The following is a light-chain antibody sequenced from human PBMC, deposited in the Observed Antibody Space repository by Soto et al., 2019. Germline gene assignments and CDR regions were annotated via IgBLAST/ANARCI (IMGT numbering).Light chain of an antibody. J-gene: IGKJ5*01. CDR1: QSISRY. CDR2: AAS. Sequence: DIQVTQSPSTLPASVGDRVTITCRASQSISRYLNWYQHKPGKAPKLLINAASSLQSGVPSRFSGSGSGTDFTLTISSLQPEDFATYYCQQSYSTPHTFGQGTRLEI. CDR3: QQSYSTPHT. V-gene: IGKV1-39*01.